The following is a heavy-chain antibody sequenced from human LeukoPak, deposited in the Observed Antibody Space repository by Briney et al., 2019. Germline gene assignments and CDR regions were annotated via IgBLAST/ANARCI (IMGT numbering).Heavy chain of an antibody. CDR1: GFTFSSHW. J-gene: IGHJ4*02. Sequence: GGSLRLSCAASGFTFSSHWMTWVRQAPGKGLEWVANIKQDGSEKYYVDSVKGRFTISRDNAKHSLYLQLNSLRAEDTAVYYCARPSYSYCSGGSCYSGYWGQGTLVTVSS. CDR3: ARPSYSYCSGGSCYSGY. CDR2: IKQDGSEK. D-gene: IGHD2-15*01. V-gene: IGHV3-7*04.